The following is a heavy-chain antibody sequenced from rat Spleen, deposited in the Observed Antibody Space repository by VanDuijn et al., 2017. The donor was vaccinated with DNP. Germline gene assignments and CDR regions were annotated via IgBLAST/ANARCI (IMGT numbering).Heavy chain of an antibody. J-gene: IGHJ2*01. CDR1: GFTFSDYY. D-gene: IGHD1-12*02. Sequence: EVLLVESDGGLVQPGRSLKLSCAVSGFTFSDYYMAWVRQAPTKGLELVAYLSTGGGITYYRDSVKGRFTLSRDNAESTLYLQMDSLRSEDTATYYCTTTHYFDGWFPFDYWGQGVMVTVSS. CDR3: TTTHYFDGWFPFDY. V-gene: IGHV5-27*01. CDR2: LSTGGGIT.